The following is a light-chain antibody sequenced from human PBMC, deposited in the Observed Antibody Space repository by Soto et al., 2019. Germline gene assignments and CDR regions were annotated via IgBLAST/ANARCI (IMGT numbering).Light chain of an antibody. CDR2: GAS. V-gene: IGKV3-20*01. J-gene: IGKJ3*01. CDR1: QSVSSNY. Sequence: EIVLTQSPGTLSLSPGERATLSCRASQSVSSNYLAWYQQKPGQAPRLLIYGASSRATGIPDRFSGSGSGTDFTLTISRLEPEDFAVYYCQQYGSSPPLFTLGPGTKVDIK. CDR3: QQYGSSPPLFT.